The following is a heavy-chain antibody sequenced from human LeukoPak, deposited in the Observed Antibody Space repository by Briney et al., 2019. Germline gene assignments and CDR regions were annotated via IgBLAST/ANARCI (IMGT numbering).Heavy chain of an antibody. V-gene: IGHV3-20*04. CDR1: GFTFDDYG. J-gene: IGHJ6*03. CDR3: ARDWRTSYYYYMDV. Sequence: GGSLRLSCAASGFTFDDYGMSWVRQAPGKGLEWVSGINWNGGSTGYADSVKGRFTISRDNAKNSLHLQMNSLRAEDTALYYCARDWRTSYYYYMDVWGKGTTVTVSS. CDR2: INWNGGST.